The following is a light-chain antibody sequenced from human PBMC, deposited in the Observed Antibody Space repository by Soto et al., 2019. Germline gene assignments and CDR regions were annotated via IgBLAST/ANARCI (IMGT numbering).Light chain of an antibody. V-gene: IGKV3-20*01. CDR3: QQYGGSPWT. Sequence: EIVLTQSPGTLSGSPGERDTLSCRASQSVSNSYLAWYQQKPGQAPRLLIYGASSRATGIPDRFSGSGSGTDFALTISRLEPEDFAVYHCQQYGGSPWTFGQGTKVEIK. CDR2: GAS. J-gene: IGKJ1*01. CDR1: QSVSNSY.